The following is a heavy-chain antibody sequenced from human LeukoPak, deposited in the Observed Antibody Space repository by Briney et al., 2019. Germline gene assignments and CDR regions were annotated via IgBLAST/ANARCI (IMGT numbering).Heavy chain of an antibody. CDR2: INPSGGST. D-gene: IGHD2-21*02. V-gene: IGHV1-46*01. J-gene: IGHJ4*02. CDR3: ARRPLYCGGDCYHFDY. CDR1: GYTFTSYY. Sequence: ASVKVSCKASGYTFTSYYMHWVRQAPGQGLEWMGIINPSGGSTSYAQKFQGRVTMTRDMSTSTVYMELSSLRSEDTAVYYCARRPLYCGGDCYHFDYWGQGTLVTVSS.